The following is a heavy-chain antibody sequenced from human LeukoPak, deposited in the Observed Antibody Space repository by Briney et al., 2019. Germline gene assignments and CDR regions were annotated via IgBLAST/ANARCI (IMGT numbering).Heavy chain of an antibody. Sequence: ASVKVSCKASGYTFTSYGISWVRQAPGQGLEWMGWISAYNGNTNYAQKLQGRVTMTTDTSTSTAYMELRSLRSDDTAVYYCARGIVVVPAAMSRGAYDYWGQGTLVTVSS. CDR2: ISAYNGNT. J-gene: IGHJ4*02. CDR3: ARGIVVVPAAMSRGAYDY. CDR1: GYTFTSYG. V-gene: IGHV1-18*01. D-gene: IGHD2-2*01.